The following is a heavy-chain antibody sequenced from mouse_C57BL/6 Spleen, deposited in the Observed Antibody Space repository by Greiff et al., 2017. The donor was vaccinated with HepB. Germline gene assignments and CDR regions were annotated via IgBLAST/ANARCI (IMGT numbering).Heavy chain of an antibody. CDR3: TNYDYDGYFDV. Sequence: EVQLQQSGAELVRPGASVKLSCTASGFNIKDYYMHWVKQRPEQGLEWIGRIDPEDGDTEYAPKFQGKATMTADTSSNTAYLQLSSLTSEDTAVYYCTNYDYDGYFDVWGKGTTVTVSS. J-gene: IGHJ1*03. CDR1: GFNIKDYY. CDR2: IDPEDGDT. V-gene: IGHV14-1*01. D-gene: IGHD2-4*01.